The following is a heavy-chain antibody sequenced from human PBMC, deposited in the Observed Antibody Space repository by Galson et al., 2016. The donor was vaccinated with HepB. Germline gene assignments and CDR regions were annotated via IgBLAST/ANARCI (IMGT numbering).Heavy chain of an antibody. CDR2: IDHSGST. CDR1: GGSLSGFS. Sequence: SETLSLTCALYGGSLSGFSWNWIRQPPGQGLEWIGEIDHSGSTNYNASLKSRVTISIDTSKNQFSLKLTSVTAADTAIYYCARGPDYGGNPFDYWGQGLLVTVSS. D-gene: IGHD4-23*01. V-gene: IGHV4-34*01. CDR3: ARGPDYGGNPFDY. J-gene: IGHJ4*02.